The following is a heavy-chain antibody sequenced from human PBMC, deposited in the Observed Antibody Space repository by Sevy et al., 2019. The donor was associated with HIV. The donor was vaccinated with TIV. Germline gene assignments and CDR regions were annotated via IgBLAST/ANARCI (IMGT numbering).Heavy chain of an antibody. CDR2: ISGSGGST. J-gene: IGHJ6*03. CDR1: GFTFSSYA. CDR3: AKRGYSGYDYEGHYYYMDV. V-gene: IGHV3-23*01. Sequence: GGSLRLSCAASGFTFSSYAMSWVRQAPGKGLGWVSAISGSGGSTYYADSVKGRFTISRDNSKNTLYLHRNSVRAEDTAVYYCAKRGYSGYDYEGHYYYMDVWGKGTTVTVSS. D-gene: IGHD5-12*01.